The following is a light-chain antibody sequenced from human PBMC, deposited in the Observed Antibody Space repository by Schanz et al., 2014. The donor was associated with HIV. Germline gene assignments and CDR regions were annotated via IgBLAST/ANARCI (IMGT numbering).Light chain of an antibody. CDR3: SSYAGSYTWV. Sequence: QSVLTQPPSASGTPGQRVTISCSGSSSSIKTNTVNWFQQLPGTAPKLLIYNTYHRPSGVPDRFSGSKSGTSASLAISGLQAEDEAEYYCSSYAGSYTWVFGGGTKLTVL. CDR2: NTY. V-gene: IGLV1-44*01. CDR1: SSSIKTNT. J-gene: IGLJ3*02.